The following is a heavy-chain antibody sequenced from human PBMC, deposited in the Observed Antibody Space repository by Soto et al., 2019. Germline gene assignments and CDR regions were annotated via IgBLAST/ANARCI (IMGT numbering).Heavy chain of an antibody. V-gene: IGHV3-15*01. CDR3: TTGWVDYYYYGMDV. CDR2: IKSKTDGGTT. J-gene: IGHJ6*02. Sequence: GGSLRLSCAASGFTFSNAWMSWVRQAPGKGLEWVGRIKSKTDGGTTDYAAPVKGRFTISRDDSKNTLYLQMNSLKTEDTAVYYCTTGWVDYYYYGMDVWGQGTTVIVSS. CDR1: GFTFSNAW. D-gene: IGHD1-26*01.